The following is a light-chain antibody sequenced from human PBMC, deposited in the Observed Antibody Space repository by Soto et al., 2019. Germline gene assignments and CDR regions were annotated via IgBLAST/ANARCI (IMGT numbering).Light chain of an antibody. CDR2: EVS. CDR3: FSFTTDWTHV. CDR1: SSDVGAYNY. V-gene: IGLV2-14*01. Sequence: QSSLTHRASSSGSPGQSITISCTGTSSDVGAYNYVSWFQQHPGKAPTLIISEVSNRPSGVSNRFSGSKSGNAASLTISGLQAEDEADYFCFSFTTDWTHVFGTGTKVTVL. J-gene: IGLJ1*01.